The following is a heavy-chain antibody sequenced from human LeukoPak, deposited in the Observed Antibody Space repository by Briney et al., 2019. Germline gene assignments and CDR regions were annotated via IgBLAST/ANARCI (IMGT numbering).Heavy chain of an antibody. CDR2: FDPEDGET. Sequence: ASVKVSCKVSGYTLTELSMHWVRQAPGKGLEWMGGFDPEDGETIYAQKFQGRVTMTEDTSTDTAYMELSSLRSEDTAVYYCARGLVVGCSSTSCYIAFDIWGQGTMVTVSS. CDR1: GYTLTELS. J-gene: IGHJ3*02. D-gene: IGHD2-2*02. CDR3: ARGLVVGCSSTSCYIAFDI. V-gene: IGHV1-24*01.